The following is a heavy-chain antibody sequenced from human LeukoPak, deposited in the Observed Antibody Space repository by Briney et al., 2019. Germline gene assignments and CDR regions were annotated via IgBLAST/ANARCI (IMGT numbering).Heavy chain of an antibody. V-gene: IGHV1-46*01. CDR3: ARDAYLSGIVVVPAAYFDY. CDR2: INPSGGST. D-gene: IGHD2-2*01. J-gene: IGHJ4*02. CDR1: GYTFTSYY. Sequence: GASVKVSCKASGYTFTSYYMHWVRQAPGQGLEWMGIINPSGGSTSYAQKFQGRVTMTRDTSTSTVYMELSSLRSEDTAVYYCARDAYLSGIVVVPAAYFDYWGQGTLVTVSS.